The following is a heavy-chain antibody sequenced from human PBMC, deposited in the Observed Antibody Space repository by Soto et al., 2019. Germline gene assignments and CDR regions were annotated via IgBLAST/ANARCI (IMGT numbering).Heavy chain of an antibody. J-gene: IGHJ4*02. CDR1: GFTFSSYW. CDR3: ARELGATRTINFDY. Sequence: EVQLVEPGGGLVQPGGSLRLSCAASGFTFSSYWMSWVRQAPGKGLEWVDNIKQDGSEKYYVDSVKGRFTTSRDKAKNSLYLQMNSLRSEDWAVYYCARELGATRTINFDYWGQGTLVTVSS. D-gene: IGHD1-7*01. CDR2: IKQDGSEK. V-gene: IGHV3-7*01.